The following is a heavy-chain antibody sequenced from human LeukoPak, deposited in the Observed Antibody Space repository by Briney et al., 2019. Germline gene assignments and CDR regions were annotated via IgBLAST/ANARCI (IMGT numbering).Heavy chain of an antibody. J-gene: IGHJ6*02. Sequence: SETLSLTCTVSGGSISSGSYYWSWIRQPAGKGLEWIGRIYTSGSTNYNPSLKSRVTISVDTSKNQFSLKLSSVTAADTAVYYCARDQKVGATPYFGMDVWGQGTTVTVSS. CDR1: GGSISSGSYY. V-gene: IGHV4-61*02. D-gene: IGHD1-26*01. CDR2: IYTSGST. CDR3: ARDQKVGATPYFGMDV.